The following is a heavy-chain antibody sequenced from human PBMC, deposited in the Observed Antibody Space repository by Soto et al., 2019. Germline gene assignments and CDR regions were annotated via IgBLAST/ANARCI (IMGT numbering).Heavy chain of an antibody. D-gene: IGHD3-10*01. J-gene: IGHJ3*02. CDR3: AKGGSGSYSNAFDI. V-gene: IGHV4-39*01. Sequence: PSETLSLTCTVSGGSISSSSYYWGLIRQPPGKGLEWIGSIYYSGSTYYNPSLKSRVTISVDTSKNQFSLKLSSVTAADTAVYYCAKGGSGSYSNAFDIWGQGTMVTVSS. CDR2: IYYSGST. CDR1: GGSISSSSYY.